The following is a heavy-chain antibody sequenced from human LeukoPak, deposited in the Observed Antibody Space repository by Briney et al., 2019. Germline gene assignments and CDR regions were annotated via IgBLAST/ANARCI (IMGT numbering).Heavy chain of an antibody. Sequence: PSETLSLTCAVYGGSFSGYYWSWIRQPPGKGLEWIGEINHSGSTNYNPSLKSRVTISVDTSKNQFSLKLSSVTAADTAVYYCARGHCSGTSCYDWFDPWGQGTLVTVSS. V-gene: IGHV4-34*01. CDR3: ARGHCSGTSCYDWFDP. CDR1: GGSFSGYY. CDR2: INHSGST. D-gene: IGHD2-2*01. J-gene: IGHJ5*02.